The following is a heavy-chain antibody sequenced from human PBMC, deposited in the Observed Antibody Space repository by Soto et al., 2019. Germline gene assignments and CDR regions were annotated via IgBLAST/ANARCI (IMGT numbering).Heavy chain of an antibody. Sequence: LRLSCAASGFIFENFGMSWVRQAPGKGLEWISSISGSGFKKYYADSVKGRFTISRDNSKSTVYLELNNLSAEDTAVYHCAKNQGVELVPLATVDWFDPWGQGSVVTVS. J-gene: IGHJ5*02. CDR2: ISGSGFKK. D-gene: IGHD1-26*01. CDR3: AKNQGVELVPLATVDWFDP. V-gene: IGHV3-23*01. CDR1: GFIFENFG.